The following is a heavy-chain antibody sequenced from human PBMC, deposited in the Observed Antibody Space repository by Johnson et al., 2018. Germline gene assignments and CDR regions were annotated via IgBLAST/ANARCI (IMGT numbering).Heavy chain of an antibody. Sequence: QVQLVQSGGGVVQPGRSLRLSCAASGFTFRTYSMHWVRQAPGKGLEWVAVTTYDGSNKYYADFVKGRFTVSRDNSKNTLYLQMNSRRAEDTAVYYCATNGYGGGTAAFDIWGQGTMVTVSS. D-gene: IGHD3-16*01. CDR1: GFTFRTYS. V-gene: IGHV3-30-3*01. CDR2: TTYDGSNK. J-gene: IGHJ3*02. CDR3: ATNGYGGGTAAFDI.